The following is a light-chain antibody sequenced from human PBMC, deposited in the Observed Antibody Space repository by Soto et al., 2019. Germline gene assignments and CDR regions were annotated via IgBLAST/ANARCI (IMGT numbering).Light chain of an antibody. CDR3: QQYGSSPQT. Sequence: EIVLTQSPCTLSLSPGERATLSCRASQSVSSSYLAWYQQKPGQAPRLLIYGASSRATGIPARFSGSGSVTDFTLTISRLEPEDFAVYYCQQYGSSPQTFGKGTKVEIK. V-gene: IGKV3-20*01. CDR2: GAS. J-gene: IGKJ1*01. CDR1: QSVSSSY.